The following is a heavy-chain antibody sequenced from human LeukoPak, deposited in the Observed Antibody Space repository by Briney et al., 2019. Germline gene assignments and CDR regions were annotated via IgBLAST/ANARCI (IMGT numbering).Heavy chain of an antibody. CDR1: GFTFSSYA. J-gene: IGHJ4*02. D-gene: IGHD2-15*01. CDR3: AKDQGGGSCFDY. V-gene: IGHV3-23*01. CDR2: ISGSGGST. Sequence: GGSLRLSCAASGFTFSSYAMGWVRQPPGKGLEWVSAISGSGGSTYYADSVKGRFTISRDNSKNTLYLQMNSLRAEDTAVYYCAKDQGGGSCFDYWGQGTLVTVSS.